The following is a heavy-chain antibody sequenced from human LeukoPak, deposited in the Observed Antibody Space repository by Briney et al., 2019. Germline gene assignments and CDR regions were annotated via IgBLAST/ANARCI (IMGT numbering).Heavy chain of an antibody. CDR2: IYYSGST. CDR3: ARGDTNGEPAAHLYYYYYMDV. D-gene: IGHD2-2*01. CDR1: GGSISSGGYS. V-gene: IGHV4-30-4*07. J-gene: IGHJ6*03. Sequence: PSETLSLTCAVSGGSISSGGYSWSWIRQPPGKGLEWIGYIYYSGSTYYNPSLKSRVTISVDTSKNQFSLKLSSVTAADTAVYYCARGDTNGEPAAHLYYYYYMDVWGKGTTVTVSS.